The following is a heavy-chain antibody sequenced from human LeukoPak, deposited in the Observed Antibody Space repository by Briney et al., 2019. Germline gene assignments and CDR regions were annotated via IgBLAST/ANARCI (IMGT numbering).Heavy chain of an antibody. V-gene: IGHV3-23*01. CDR2: ISGSGGST. CDR1: GVTFSSYA. Sequence: GGSLRLSCAASGVTFSSYAMSWVRQAPGKGLESVSAISGSGGSTYYADSVKGRFTISRDNSKNTLYLQMNSLRAEDTAVYYCAKDTTMVRGPFDYWGQGTLVTVSS. D-gene: IGHD3-10*01. CDR3: AKDTTMVRGPFDY. J-gene: IGHJ4*02.